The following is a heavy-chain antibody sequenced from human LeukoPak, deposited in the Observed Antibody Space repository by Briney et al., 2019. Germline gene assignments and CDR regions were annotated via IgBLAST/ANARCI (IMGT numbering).Heavy chain of an antibody. CDR3: ARDFRAVAGADAFDI. D-gene: IGHD6-19*01. Sequence: GASVKVSCKASGYTFTGYYMHWVRQAPGQGLEWMGWINPNSGGTNYAQKFQGRVTMTRDTSISTAYMELSRLRSDDTAVYYCARDFRAVAGADAFDIWGQGTMVTVSS. CDR2: INPNSGGT. V-gene: IGHV1-2*02. J-gene: IGHJ3*02. CDR1: GYTFTGYY.